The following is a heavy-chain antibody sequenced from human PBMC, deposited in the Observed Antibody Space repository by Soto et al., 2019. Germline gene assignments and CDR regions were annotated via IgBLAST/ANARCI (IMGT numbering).Heavy chain of an antibody. Sequence: SETLSLTCTVSGGSISSDDYYWCWIRQPPGKGLEWIGYIYYSGSTYYNPSLKSRVTISVDTSKNQFSLKLSSVTAADTAVYYCDRGREWFDPWGQGNLVTVSS. CDR1: GGSISSDDYY. V-gene: IGHV4-30-4*01. D-gene: IGHD1-26*01. CDR2: IYYSGST. J-gene: IGHJ5*02. CDR3: DRGREWFDP.